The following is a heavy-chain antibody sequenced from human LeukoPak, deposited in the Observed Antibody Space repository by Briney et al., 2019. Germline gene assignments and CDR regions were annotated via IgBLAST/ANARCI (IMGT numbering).Heavy chain of an antibody. CDR3: ARVTTRGTFDY. CDR1: GGTFSSSP. V-gene: IGHV1-69*13. Sequence: SVNLSCTASGGTFSSSPISWLRQAPGHGLRWMGGITPIFGTGRYMKNFQGRVIITAEASTSTVYMEMSSLRSEDTAVYYCARVTTRGTFDYWGQGTLVTVSP. CDR2: ITPIFGTG. D-gene: IGHD3-22*01. J-gene: IGHJ4*02.